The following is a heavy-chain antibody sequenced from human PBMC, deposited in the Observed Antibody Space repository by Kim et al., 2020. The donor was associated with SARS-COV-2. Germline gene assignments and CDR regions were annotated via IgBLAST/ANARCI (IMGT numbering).Heavy chain of an antibody. D-gene: IGHD3-10*01. CDR2: ISWNSGSI. V-gene: IGHV3-9*01. CDR3: AKPYRGLWFGELFDY. CDR1: GFTFDDYA. J-gene: IGHJ4*02. Sequence: GGSLRLSCAASGFTFDDYAMHWVRQAPGKGLEWVSGISWNSGSIGCADSVKGRFTISRDNAKNSLYLQMNSLRAEDTALYYCAKPYRGLWFGELFDYWGQGTLVTVSS.